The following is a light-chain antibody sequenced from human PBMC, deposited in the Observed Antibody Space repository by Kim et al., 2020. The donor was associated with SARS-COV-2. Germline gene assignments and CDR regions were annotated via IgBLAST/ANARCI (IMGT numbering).Light chain of an antibody. CDR3: QQRYNWPLT. V-gene: IGKV3-11*01. Sequence: EIVLTQSPATLSLSPGERATLSCRASQYISTYVAWYQQKPGQTPRLLIYEALNRATGIPARFSGSGSGTDFTLTISSLEPEDFAIYYCQQRYNWPLTFGGGTKVDIK. J-gene: IGKJ4*01. CDR2: EAL. CDR1: QYISTY.